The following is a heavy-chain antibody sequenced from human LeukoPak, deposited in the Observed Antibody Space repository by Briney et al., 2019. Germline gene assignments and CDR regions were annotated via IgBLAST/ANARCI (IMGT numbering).Heavy chain of an antibody. CDR2: IDPGDSET. J-gene: IGHJ4*02. CDR3: ASFPSSSSIRGDY. V-gene: IGHV5-51*01. D-gene: IGHD2-2*01. CDR1: GYSFTSYW. Sequence: GESLKISCKGSGYSFTSYWIGWVRQMPGKGLEWVGIIDPGDSETRYSPSFQGQVTISADKSMSTAYLQWSSLQASDTAVYYCASFPSSSSIRGDYWGQGTLVTVSS.